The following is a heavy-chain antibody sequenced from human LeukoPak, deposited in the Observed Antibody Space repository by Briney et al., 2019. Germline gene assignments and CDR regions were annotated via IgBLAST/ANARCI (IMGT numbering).Heavy chain of an antibody. Sequence: ASVKVSCKASGYTFTSYDINWVRQAPGQGLEWMGWINPNSGGTNYAQKFQGRVTMTRDTSISTAYMELSRLRSDDTAVYYCARGASRAARRSYYMDVWGKGTTVTVSS. CDR3: ARGASRAARRSYYMDV. J-gene: IGHJ6*03. D-gene: IGHD6-6*01. V-gene: IGHV1-2*02. CDR1: GYTFTSYD. CDR2: INPNSGGT.